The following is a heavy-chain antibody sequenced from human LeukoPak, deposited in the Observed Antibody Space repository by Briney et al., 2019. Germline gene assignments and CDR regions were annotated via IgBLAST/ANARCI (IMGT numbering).Heavy chain of an antibody. CDR2: IYPGDSDA. J-gene: IGHJ3*02. V-gene: IGHV5-51*01. Sequence: GESLKISCKGSGYFFSTYWIGWVRQMPGKGLEWMGIIYPGDSDARYSPSFQGQVSMSVDKSSSTAYLQWSSLKASDTAMYYCARHLDTTLTSDGFDIWAKGQWSPSPQ. CDR1: GYFFSTYW. D-gene: IGHD5-18*01. CDR3: ARHLDTTLTSDGFDI.